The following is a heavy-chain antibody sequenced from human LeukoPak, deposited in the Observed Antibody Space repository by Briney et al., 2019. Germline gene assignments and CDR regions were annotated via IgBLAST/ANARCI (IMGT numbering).Heavy chain of an antibody. CDR3: AGDAFGGSRILVGDY. CDR1: RFTFTNYW. J-gene: IGHJ4*02. Sequence: PGGSLRLSCAASRFTFTNYWMTWLRQAPGQGLEWVANINQDGREKYHVDSVKGRFTISRDNTKNLVFLQMKSLRADDTAVYYCAGDAFGGSRILVGDYWGQGTLVTVSS. D-gene: IGHD2-15*01. V-gene: IGHV3-7*01. CDR2: INQDGREK.